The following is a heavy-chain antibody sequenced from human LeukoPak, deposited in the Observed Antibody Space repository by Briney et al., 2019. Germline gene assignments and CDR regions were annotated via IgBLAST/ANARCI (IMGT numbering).Heavy chain of an antibody. CDR1: GYSFTSYW. D-gene: IGHD2-15*01. Sequence: GESLKISCKGSGYSFTSYWIGWVRQMPGKGLEWMGIIYPGDSDTRYSPSFQGQVTISADKSISTAYLQWSSLKASDTAMYYCARQLGGYCSGGSCPFDYWGQGTLVAVSS. J-gene: IGHJ4*02. CDR2: IYPGDSDT. CDR3: ARQLGGYCSGGSCPFDY. V-gene: IGHV5-51*01.